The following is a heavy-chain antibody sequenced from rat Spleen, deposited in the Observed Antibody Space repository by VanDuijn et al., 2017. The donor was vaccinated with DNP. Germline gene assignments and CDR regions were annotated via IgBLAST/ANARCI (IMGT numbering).Heavy chain of an antibody. Sequence: EVQLVESGGGLVQPGRSLKLSCEVSRITFSNYYMAWVRQAPKKGLEWVATISTSGSRAYYPDSVKGRFTISRDDAKSSLYLQMNSLKSEDTVTYYCTTSGSAGFVYWGQGTLVTVSS. V-gene: IGHV5-27*01. J-gene: IGHJ3*01. CDR2: ISTSGSRA. CDR1: RITFSNYY. CDR3: TTSGSAGFVY. D-gene: IGHD5-1*01.